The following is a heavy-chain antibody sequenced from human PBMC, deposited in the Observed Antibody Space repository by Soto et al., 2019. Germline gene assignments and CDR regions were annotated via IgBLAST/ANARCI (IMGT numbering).Heavy chain of an antibody. J-gene: IGHJ6*02. Sequence: QVQLQESGPGLVKPSQTLSLTCSVSGASISSGGYYWNWIRQHPGKGLEWIGYIYYSGTTYYNPSLESRVTISVDTSKNQFSLKLSAVTAADTAVYYCAASWVGCGGFNYYGMDVWGQGTTVTVSS. CDR1: GASISSGGYY. V-gene: IGHV4-31*03. CDR2: IYYSGTT. D-gene: IGHD2-21*01. CDR3: AASWVGCGGFNYYGMDV.